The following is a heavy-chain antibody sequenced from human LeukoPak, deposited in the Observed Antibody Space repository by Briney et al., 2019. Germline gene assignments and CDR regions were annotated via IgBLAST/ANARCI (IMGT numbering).Heavy chain of an antibody. CDR2: MNPNSGNT. CDR1: GYTFTSYD. CDR3: ARSGLPMVRGVIIKSYYYYGMDV. D-gene: IGHD3-10*01. Sequence: ASVKVSCKASGYTFTSYDINWVRQATGQGPEWMGWMNPNSGNTGYAQKFQGRVTMTRNTSISTAYMELSSLRSEDTAVYYCARSGLPMVRGVIIKSYYYYGMDVWGQGTTVTVSS. J-gene: IGHJ6*02. V-gene: IGHV1-8*01.